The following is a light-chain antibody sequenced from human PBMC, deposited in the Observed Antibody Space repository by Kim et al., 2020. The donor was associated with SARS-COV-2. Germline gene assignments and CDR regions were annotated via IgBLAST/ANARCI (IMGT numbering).Light chain of an antibody. J-gene: IGLJ2*01. CDR3: NSRDSNDNVV. CDR1: SHRSYY. V-gene: IGLV3-19*01. CDR2: GKN. Sequence: VALGQTVRITCQGDSHRSYYATWYQQKPGQAPIVVIYGKNNRTSGIPDRFSGSSSGNTASLSIAGTQAGDEANYCCNSRDSNDNVVFGGVTKLTVL.